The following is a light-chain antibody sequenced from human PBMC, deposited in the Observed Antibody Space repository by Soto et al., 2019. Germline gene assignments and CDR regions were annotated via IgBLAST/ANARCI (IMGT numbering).Light chain of an antibody. V-gene: IGKV1-8*01. CDR1: QGISSY. J-gene: IGKJ3*01. Sequence: AIRMTHSPSSFSASTGDRVAITCRASQGISSYLAWYQQKPGKAPKLLIYAASTLQSGVPSRFSGSGSGTDFTLTISCLQSEDFATYYCQQYYSYPQTFGPGTKVDIK. CDR3: QQYYSYPQT. CDR2: AAS.